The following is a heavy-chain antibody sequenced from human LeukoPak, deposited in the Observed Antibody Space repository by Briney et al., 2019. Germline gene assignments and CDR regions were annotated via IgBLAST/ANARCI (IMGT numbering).Heavy chain of an antibody. J-gene: IGHJ4*02. V-gene: IGHV3-23*01. Sequence: PGGSLRLSCAASGFTFSTYAMSWVRQAPGKGLEWVSGISGSGGSTYYADSVKGRLTISRDNSRNTLYLQMNSLRAEDTAVYYCARDIVVVTAYFDYWGQATLVTVSS. CDR1: GFTFSTYA. D-gene: IGHD2-21*02. CDR2: ISGSGGST. CDR3: ARDIVVVTAYFDY.